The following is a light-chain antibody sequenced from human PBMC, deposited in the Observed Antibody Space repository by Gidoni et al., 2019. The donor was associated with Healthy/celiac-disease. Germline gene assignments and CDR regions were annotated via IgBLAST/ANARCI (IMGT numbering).Light chain of an antibody. CDR3: QQSYSTPIW. Sequence: DIQMTQSPSSLSASVGDRVTITCRASQSISSYLNWYQQKPGKAPKLLIYAASSLQSGVPSRFSGSGSGTDFTLTISSLQPEDFATYYCQQSYSTPIWFXPXTKVDIK. J-gene: IGKJ3*01. CDR2: AAS. CDR1: QSISSY. V-gene: IGKV1-39*01.